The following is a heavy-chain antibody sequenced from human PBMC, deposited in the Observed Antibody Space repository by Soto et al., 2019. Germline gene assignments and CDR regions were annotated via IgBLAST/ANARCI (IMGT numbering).Heavy chain of an antibody. CDR2: IYYSGIT. V-gene: IGHV4-39*01. CDR1: GGSISSSSYY. D-gene: IGHD3-22*01. Sequence: SETLSLTCTVSGGSISSSSYYWGWIRQPPGKGLEWIGSIYYSGITYYNPSLKSRVTISVDTSENQFSLKLSSVTAADTALYYCARLSSDSSGLYFDYWGQGTLVTVSS. J-gene: IGHJ4*02. CDR3: ARLSSDSSGLYFDY.